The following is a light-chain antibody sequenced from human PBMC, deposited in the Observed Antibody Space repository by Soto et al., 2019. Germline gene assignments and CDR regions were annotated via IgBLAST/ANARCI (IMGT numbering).Light chain of an antibody. Sequence: DIQMTQSPSTLSASVRDRVTITCRASQTISSWLAWFQQRPGRAPKFLIYKASSLKNGVPLRFSGSGSGTQFTLTNSSLQPDDVATYYCQKYNSAPWTFGQGTKVDIK. CDR3: QKYNSAPWT. J-gene: IGKJ1*01. CDR2: KAS. CDR1: QTISSW. V-gene: IGKV1-5*03.